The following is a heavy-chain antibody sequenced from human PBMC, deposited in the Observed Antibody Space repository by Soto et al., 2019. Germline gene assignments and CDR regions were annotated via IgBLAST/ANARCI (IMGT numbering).Heavy chain of an antibody. V-gene: IGHV4-4*02. Sequence: QVHLQESGPGLVAPSGTLSLTCTLSGGSVRAPDWWKWVRQSPDKGLEWIAEVHISGHSNYNPSLRSRVSVSIDSSKNQFYLNLKSVTAADTAIYYCARVRQGCSANNCYFDPWGQGTQVTISS. D-gene: IGHD1-1*01. CDR3: ARVRQGCSANNCYFDP. CDR1: GGSVRAPDW. J-gene: IGHJ5*01. CDR2: VHISGHS.